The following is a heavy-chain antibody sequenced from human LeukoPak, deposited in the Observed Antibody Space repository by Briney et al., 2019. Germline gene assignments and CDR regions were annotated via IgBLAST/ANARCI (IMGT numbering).Heavy chain of an antibody. CDR3: ARDDNYYYDSSGYSLGGAFDI. D-gene: IGHD3-22*01. CDR1: GFTFSSYS. V-gene: IGHV3-21*01. Sequence: GGSLRLSCAASGFTFSSYSMNWVRQAPGKGLEWVSSISSSSSYIYYADSVKGRFTISRDNAKNSLYLQMNSLRAEDTAVYHCARDDNYYYDSSGYSLGGAFDIWGQGTMVTVSS. CDR2: ISSSSSYI. J-gene: IGHJ3*02.